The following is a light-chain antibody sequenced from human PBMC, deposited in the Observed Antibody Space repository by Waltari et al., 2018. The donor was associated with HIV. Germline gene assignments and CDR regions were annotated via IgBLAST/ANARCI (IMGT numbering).Light chain of an antibody. J-gene: IGLJ2*01. CDR2: NVS. Sequence: QSALTQPRSVSESPGQSVTISCTGTSSDVGAYNYVSWYQQHPGRAPKFIIYNVSERPSGVPDRFSGSKYGNTASLTISGLQAEDEADYYCSSYAGTSNFVLFGGGTKLTVL. CDR1: SSDVGAYNY. CDR3: SSYAGTSNFVL. V-gene: IGLV2-11*01.